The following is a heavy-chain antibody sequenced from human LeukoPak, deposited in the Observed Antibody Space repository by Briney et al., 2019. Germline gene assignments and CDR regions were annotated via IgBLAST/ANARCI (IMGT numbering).Heavy chain of an antibody. J-gene: IGHJ4*02. CDR2: IKQDGSEK. V-gene: IGHV3-7*01. D-gene: IGHD5-18*01. Sequence: PGGSLRLSCAASEFSVSNNYMSWVRQAPGKGLEWVANIKQDGSEKYYVDSVKGRFTISRDNADNSLYLQMTSLRAEDTAVYYCARDLYNTALDYWGQGTLVTVSS. CDR1: EFSVSNNY. CDR3: ARDLYNTALDY.